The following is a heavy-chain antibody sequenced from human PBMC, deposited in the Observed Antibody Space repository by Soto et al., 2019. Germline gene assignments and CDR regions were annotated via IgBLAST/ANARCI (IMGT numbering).Heavy chain of an antibody. CDR1: GGTISSYA. J-gene: IGHJ4*02. CDR2: IIPIFGTA. V-gene: IGHV1-69*01. Sequence: QVQLVQSGAEVKKPGSSVKVSCKASGGTISSYAISWVRQAPGQGLEWMGGIIPIFGTANYAQKFQGRVTITADESTSTAYMELSSLGSEDTAVYYCARWSNVVVTASYFDYWGQGTLVTVSS. CDR3: ARWSNVVVTASYFDY. D-gene: IGHD2-21*02.